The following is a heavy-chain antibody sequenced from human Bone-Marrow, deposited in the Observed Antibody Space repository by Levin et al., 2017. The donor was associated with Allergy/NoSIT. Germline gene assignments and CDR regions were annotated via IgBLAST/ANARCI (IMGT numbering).Heavy chain of an antibody. V-gene: IGHV3-30*18. J-gene: IGHJ4*02. Sequence: GESLKISCEASGFTFSSYGMHWVRQAPGKGLEWVGLISSDGSDKFYVNSVRGRFSISRDNAKNTLYLKMDSLRVEDTAVYYCAKCRVESSGHYYSGFDCWGQGALVTVSS. CDR1: GFTFSSYG. D-gene: IGHD3-22*01. CDR2: ISSDGSDK. CDR3: AKCRVESSGHYYSGFDC.